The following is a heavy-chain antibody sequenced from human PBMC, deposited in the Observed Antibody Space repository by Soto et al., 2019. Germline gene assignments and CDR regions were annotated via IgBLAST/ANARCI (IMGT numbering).Heavy chain of an antibody. D-gene: IGHD1-1*01. CDR1: GGTFSSDA. V-gene: IGHV1-69*01. J-gene: IGHJ4*02. CDR2: IIPIFAPA. CDR3: ARARGESPMVQEDCFDN. Sequence: HVQLVQSGAEVKKPGSSVKVSCKASGGTFSSDAISWVRQAPGQGLEWMGGIIPIFAPANYAQKFLGRVTITADESKTTAYMELSSLTSEDTAMYYCARARGESPMVQEDCFDNWGQGTLVSVAS.